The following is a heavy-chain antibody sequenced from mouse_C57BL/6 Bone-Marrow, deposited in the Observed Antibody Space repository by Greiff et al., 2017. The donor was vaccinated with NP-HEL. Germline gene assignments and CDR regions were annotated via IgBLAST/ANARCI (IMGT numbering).Heavy chain of an antibody. D-gene: IGHD1-1*01. V-gene: IGHV1-61*01. CDR2: IYPSDSET. CDR1: GYTFTSYW. J-gene: IGHJ2*01. Sequence: QVQLQQPGAELVRPGSSVKLSCKASGYTFTSYWMDWVKQRSGQGLEWIGNIYPSDSETHYNQKFKDKATLTVDKSSSTAYMQLSSLTSEDSAVYYCAKLLRNFDYWGQGTTLTVSS. CDR3: AKLLRNFDY.